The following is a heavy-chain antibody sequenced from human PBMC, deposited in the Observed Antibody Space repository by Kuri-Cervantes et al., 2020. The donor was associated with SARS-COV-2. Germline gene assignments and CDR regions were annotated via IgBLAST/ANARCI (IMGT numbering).Heavy chain of an antibody. CDR2: IRYDGSNK. Sequence: GESLKISCAASGFTFSSYGMHWVRQAPGKGLEWVAFIRYDGSNKYYADSVKGRFTISRDNSKNTLYLQMSSLRAEDTAVYYCAKDRGYCSSTSCYNGYFQHWGQGTLVTVSS. CDR3: AKDRGYCSSTSCYNGYFQH. J-gene: IGHJ1*01. V-gene: IGHV3-30*02. CDR1: GFTFSSYG. D-gene: IGHD2-2*02.